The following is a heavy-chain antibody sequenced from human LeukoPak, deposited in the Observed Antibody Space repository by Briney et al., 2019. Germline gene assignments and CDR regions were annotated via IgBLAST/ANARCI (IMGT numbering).Heavy chain of an antibody. Sequence: ASVKVSCEASGYTFTGYYMHWVRQAPGQGLEWMGWINPNSGGTNYAQKFQGRVTMTRDTSISTAYMELSRLRSDDTAVYYCARTHSHYGSGSYRRYYFDYWGQGTLVTVSS. CDR3: ARTHSHYGSGSYRRYYFDY. CDR1: GYTFTGYY. CDR2: INPNSGGT. V-gene: IGHV1-2*02. D-gene: IGHD3-10*01. J-gene: IGHJ4*02.